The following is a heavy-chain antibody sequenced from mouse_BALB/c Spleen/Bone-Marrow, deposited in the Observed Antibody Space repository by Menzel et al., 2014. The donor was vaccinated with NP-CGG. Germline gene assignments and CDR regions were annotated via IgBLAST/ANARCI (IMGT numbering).Heavy chain of an antibody. CDR2: IDPANGNT. Sequence: VQLQQFGAELVKPGASVKLSCTASGFNIKDTYMHWVKQRPEQGLEWIGRIDPANGNTKYDPKFQGKATITADTSSNTAYLQLSSLTSEDTAVYYCAKYYYGNSLFAYWGQGTLVTVSA. V-gene: IGHV14-3*02. J-gene: IGHJ3*01. CDR3: AKYYYGNSLFAY. CDR1: GFNIKDTY. D-gene: IGHD1-1*01.